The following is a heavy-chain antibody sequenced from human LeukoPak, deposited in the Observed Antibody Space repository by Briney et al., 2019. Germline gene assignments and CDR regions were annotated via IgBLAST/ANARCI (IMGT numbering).Heavy chain of an antibody. V-gene: IGHV3-23*01. CDR3: AKSVQWSYYFDY. CDR1: GFTFSSYA. D-gene: IGHD1-26*01. J-gene: IGHJ4*02. Sequence: GGSLRLSCAASGFTFSSYAMSWVRQAPGKGLEWVSVISGSGGSTYYADSVKGRFTISGDNSKNTLYLQMSSLRAEDTAVYYCAKSVQWSYYFDYWGQGTLVTVSS. CDR2: ISGSGGST.